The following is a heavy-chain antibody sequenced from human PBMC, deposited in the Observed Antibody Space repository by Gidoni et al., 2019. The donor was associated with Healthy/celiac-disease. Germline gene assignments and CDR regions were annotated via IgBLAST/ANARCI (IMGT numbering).Heavy chain of an antibody. D-gene: IGHD4-17*01. CDR2: IIPILGIA. V-gene: IGHV1-69*09. Sequence: QVQLVQSGAEVKKPGSSVTVSCKASRGPFTSYAISWVRQAPGQGREWMGRIIPILGIANYAQKFQGRVTITADKSTSTAYMELSSLRSEDTAVYYCAREGVGDYGDYGGPYFDYWGQGTLVTVSS. CDR3: AREGVGDYGDYGGPYFDY. J-gene: IGHJ4*02. CDR1: RGPFTSYA.